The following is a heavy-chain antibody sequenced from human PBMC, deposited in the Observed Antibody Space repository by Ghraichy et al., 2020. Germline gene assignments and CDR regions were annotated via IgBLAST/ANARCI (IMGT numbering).Heavy chain of an antibody. Sequence: GGSLRLSCAASGFTFSSYAMSWVRQAPGKGLEWVSAISGVGDSTYYADSVKGRFTISRDNSKNTLYLQMNSVRAEDTAVYLCARGYSYAPFDIWGQGTVVTVSS. D-gene: IGHD5-18*01. CDR3: ARGYSYAPFDI. J-gene: IGHJ3*02. V-gene: IGHV3-23*01. CDR1: GFTFSSYA. CDR2: ISGVGDST.